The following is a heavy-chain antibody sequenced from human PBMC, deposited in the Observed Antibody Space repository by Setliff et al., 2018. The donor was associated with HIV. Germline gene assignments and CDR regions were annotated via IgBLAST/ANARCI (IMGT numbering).Heavy chain of an antibody. Sequence: PSETLSLTCAVYGGSLSGYYWSWVRQSPGRGLEWIGEINQSGNTNFNPSLKSRLIISVDTSKSQFSLKLTSVTAADTALYYCARGGAVSADFDSWGQGTLVTVSS. D-gene: IGHD3-16*01. CDR2: INQSGNT. J-gene: IGHJ5*01. V-gene: IGHV4-34*01. CDR3: ARGGAVSADFDS. CDR1: GGSLSGYY.